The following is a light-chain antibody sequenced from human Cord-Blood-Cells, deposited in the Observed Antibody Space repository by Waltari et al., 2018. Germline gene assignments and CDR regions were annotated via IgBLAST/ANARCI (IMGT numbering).Light chain of an antibody. CDR1: QSISSY. J-gene: IGKJ3*01. CDR3: QQSYSTPT. CDR2: AAS. V-gene: IGKV1-39*01. Sequence: DIQMTQSPSSLSASVGDRVTITCRASQSISSYLNWYQQTPGKAPKLLIYAASSLQSGVPSRCSGSGSGTDFTLTISSLQPEDFATYYCQQSYSTPTFGPGTKVDIK.